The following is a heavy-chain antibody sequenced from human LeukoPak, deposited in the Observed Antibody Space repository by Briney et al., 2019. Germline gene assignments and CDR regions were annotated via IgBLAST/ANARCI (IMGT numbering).Heavy chain of an antibody. CDR1: GFTFYRYA. Sequence: GGSLRLSCAASGFTFYRYAMSWVRQAAGKGLEWVSSISGNGGSIYYTDSVKGRFTISRDNSKNTVYLQMNSLRAEDTALYFCAKAPYYYDTSGYFFRNFDYWGQGTLVTVSS. D-gene: IGHD3-22*01. CDR2: ISGNGGSI. J-gene: IGHJ4*02. CDR3: AKAPYYYDTSGYFFRNFDY. V-gene: IGHV3-23*01.